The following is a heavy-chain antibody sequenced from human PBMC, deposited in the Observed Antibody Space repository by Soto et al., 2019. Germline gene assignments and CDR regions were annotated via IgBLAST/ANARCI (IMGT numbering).Heavy chain of an antibody. V-gene: IGHV1-69*02. D-gene: IGHD2-15*01. CDR2: SVPTLGMA. CDR1: GDTFTDHT. J-gene: IGHJ4*02. CDR3: ASGDCSGGRCYSDFDF. Sequence: QVHLVQSGAEVKKPGSSVKVSCKASGDTFTDHTVTWVRQAPGQGLERMGRSVPTLGMANYAQTFQGRVTITADTSMTTAYLELTGLTSDDSAVYYCASGDCSGGRCYSDFDFWGQGTLVTVSS.